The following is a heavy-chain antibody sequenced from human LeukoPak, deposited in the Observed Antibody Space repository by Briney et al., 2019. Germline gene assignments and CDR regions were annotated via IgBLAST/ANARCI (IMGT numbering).Heavy chain of an antibody. V-gene: IGHV4-31*03. D-gene: IGHD2-15*01. Sequence: SETLSLTCTVSGGSISSGGYYWSWIRQYPGRGLEWIGYIYYSGNTYYNPSLKSRVTISVDTSKNQFSLKLSSVIAADTAVYYCATFSPAIDSGWFDPWGQGTLVTVSS. CDR1: GGSISSGGYY. CDR3: ATFSPAIDSGWFDP. J-gene: IGHJ5*02. CDR2: IYYSGNT.